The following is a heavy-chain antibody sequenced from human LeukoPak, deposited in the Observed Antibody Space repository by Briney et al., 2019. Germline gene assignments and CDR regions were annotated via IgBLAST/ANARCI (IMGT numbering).Heavy chain of an antibody. V-gene: IGHV3-21*01. J-gene: IGHJ5*02. Sequence: PGGSLRLSCAASGFTFSDYSMNWVRQAPGKGLEWVSSISSSSSYIYYADSVKGRFTISRDNAKNSLYLQMNSLRAEDTAVYYCARGTPLNAHNWFDPWGQGTLVTVSS. CDR1: GFTFSDYS. CDR3: ARGTPLNAHNWFDP. CDR2: ISSSSSYI. D-gene: IGHD1-1*01.